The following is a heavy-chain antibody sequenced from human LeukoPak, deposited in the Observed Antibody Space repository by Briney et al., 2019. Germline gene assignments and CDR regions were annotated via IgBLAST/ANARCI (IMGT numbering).Heavy chain of an antibody. J-gene: IGHJ5*02. Sequence: SETLSLTCSVSGGSVTSGGFYWGWLRQPPGRGPEWIATIYYTGSTYYNPSLQSRVTISIDTSKNQFSLRLTSVTATDTAVYHCARHSGSGSLSRPFDPWGQGTLVTVSS. D-gene: IGHD3-10*01. CDR3: ARHSGSGSLSRPFDP. CDR2: IYYTGST. CDR1: GGSVTSGGFY. V-gene: IGHV4-39*01.